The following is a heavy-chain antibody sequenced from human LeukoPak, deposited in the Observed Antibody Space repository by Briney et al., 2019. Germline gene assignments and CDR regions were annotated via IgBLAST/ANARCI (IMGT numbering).Heavy chain of an antibody. J-gene: IGHJ4*02. CDR2: IYPGDSDT. Sequence: GESLKISCKGSGYSFTSYWIGWVRQMPGKGLEWMGIIYPGDSDTRYSPSFQGQVTISADKSISTAYLQWSSLKASYTAMYYCARFLYCGGDCYSGQDYWGQGTLVTVSS. CDR3: ARFLYCGGDCYSGQDY. D-gene: IGHD2-21*02. V-gene: IGHV5-51*01. CDR1: GYSFTSYW.